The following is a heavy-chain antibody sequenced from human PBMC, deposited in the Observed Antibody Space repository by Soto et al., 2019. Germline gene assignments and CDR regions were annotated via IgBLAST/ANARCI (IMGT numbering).Heavy chain of an antibody. J-gene: IGHJ4*02. V-gene: IGHV3-74*01. CDR3: ARDRNGYNFFDY. Sequence: PVGSLRLSCAASGFTFSSYLMHWVRQAPGKGLVWVSRINSDGSTTNYADSVKGRFTISRDNAKNTLYLQMNSLRAEDTTVYHCARDRNGYNFFDYWGQGTLVTVSS. D-gene: IGHD1-1*01. CDR1: GFTFSSYL. CDR2: INSDGSTT.